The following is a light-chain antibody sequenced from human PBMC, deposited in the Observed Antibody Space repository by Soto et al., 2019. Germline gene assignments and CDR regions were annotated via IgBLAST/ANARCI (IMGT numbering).Light chain of an antibody. CDR1: NIGSKS. CDR2: DDS. Sequence: SYELTQPPSVSVAPGQTARITYGGNNIGSKSVHWYQQKPGQAPVLVVYDDSDRPSGIPERFSGSNSGNTATLTISRVEAGDEADYYCQVWDSSSDHPDWVFGGGTKVTVL. J-gene: IGLJ3*02. V-gene: IGLV3-21*02. CDR3: QVWDSSSDHPDWV.